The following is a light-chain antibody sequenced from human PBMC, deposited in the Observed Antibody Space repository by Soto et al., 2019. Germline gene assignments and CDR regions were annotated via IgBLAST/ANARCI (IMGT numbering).Light chain of an antibody. J-gene: IGKJ1*01. CDR2: AAS. CDR1: QSVSSSY. CDR3: QQYGSAPWT. Sequence: EIVLTQSPGTLSLSPGERATLSCRASQSVSSSYLVWHQQKPGQAPRLLIYAASRRATGIPDRFSGSGSGTDFTLTISRLEPEDVAVYYCQQYGSAPWTFGQGTKVEIK. V-gene: IGKV3-20*01.